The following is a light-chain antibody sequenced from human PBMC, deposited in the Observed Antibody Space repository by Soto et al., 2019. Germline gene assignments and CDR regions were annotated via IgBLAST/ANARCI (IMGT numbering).Light chain of an antibody. CDR1: QSVSSN. CDR2: GAS. CDR3: QQYNNWPQT. V-gene: IGKV3-15*01. Sequence: EIVITQSPATLSVSPGERATLSCRASQSVSSNLAWYQQKPGQAPRLLIYGASTRAPGIPARFSGSGSGTEFTLTISSLQSEDFAIYYCQQYNNWPQTFGQGTKVEIK. J-gene: IGKJ1*01.